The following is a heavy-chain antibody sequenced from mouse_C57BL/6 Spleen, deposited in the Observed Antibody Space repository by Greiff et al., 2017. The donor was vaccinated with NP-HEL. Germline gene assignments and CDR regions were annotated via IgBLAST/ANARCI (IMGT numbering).Heavy chain of an antibody. CDR1: GYTFTSYW. D-gene: IGHD1-1*01. J-gene: IGHJ2*01. Sequence: QVQLKQPGAELVRPGTSVKLSCKASGYTFTSYWMHWVKQRPGQGLEWIGVIDPSDSYTNYNQKFKGKATLTVDTSSSTAYMQLSSLTSEDSAVYYCARGVHYYGSSPPFDYWGQGTTLTVSS. CDR2: IDPSDSYT. CDR3: ARGVHYYGSSPPFDY. V-gene: IGHV1-59*01.